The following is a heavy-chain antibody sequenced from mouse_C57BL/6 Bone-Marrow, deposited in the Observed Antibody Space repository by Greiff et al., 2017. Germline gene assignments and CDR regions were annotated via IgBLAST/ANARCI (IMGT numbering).Heavy chain of an antibody. J-gene: IGHJ2*01. CDR3: SLLLRYLYYFDY. CDR1: GFNIKDDY. CDR2: IDPENGDT. Sequence: EVQLVESGAELVRPGATVKLSCTASGFNIKDDYMHWVKQRPEQGQERIGWIDPENGDTESASKFQGKATITADTSSNTAYLQLSSLTSEDTAVYYCSLLLRYLYYFDYWGQGTTLTVSS. D-gene: IGHD1-1*01. V-gene: IGHV14-4*01.